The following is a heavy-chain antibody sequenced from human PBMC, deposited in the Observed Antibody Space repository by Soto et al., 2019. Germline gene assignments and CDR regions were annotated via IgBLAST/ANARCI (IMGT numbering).Heavy chain of an antibody. V-gene: IGHV1-18*04. D-gene: IGHD4-17*01. CDR2: ITDYNGST. CDR3: ARDDFGDLWRSPDV. CDR1: GYTFINYG. J-gene: IGHJ3*01. Sequence: GASVKVSCKASGYTFINYGILWVRQDPGQGLEWMGWITDYNGSTKYARKFQDRVTMTTDTSTSTAYMELRSLRSDDTAVYFCARDDFGDLWRSPDVWGQGTMVTVSS.